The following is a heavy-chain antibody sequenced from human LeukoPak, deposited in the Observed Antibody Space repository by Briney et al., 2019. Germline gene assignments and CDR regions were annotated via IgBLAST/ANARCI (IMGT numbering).Heavy chain of an antibody. CDR3: ARDYYGSGSYYGY. Sequence: GESLRLSCAASGFTFSSYSMNWVRQAPGKGLEWVSSISSSSSYIYYADSVKGRFTISRDNAKNSLYLQMNSLRAEDTAVYYCARDYYGSGSYYGYWGQGTLVTVSS. V-gene: IGHV3-21*01. J-gene: IGHJ4*02. D-gene: IGHD3-10*01. CDR1: GFTFSSYS. CDR2: ISSSSSYI.